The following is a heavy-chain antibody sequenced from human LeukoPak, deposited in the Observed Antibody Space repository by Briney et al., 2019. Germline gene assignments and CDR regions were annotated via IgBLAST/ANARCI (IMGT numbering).Heavy chain of an antibody. D-gene: IGHD1-1*01. V-gene: IGHV3-23*01. J-gene: IGHJ4*02. Sequence: GGSLRPSCEASGFTFSTSGMGWVRQAPGKVLEWVSRISGGGGGTYYAAVVKGRFTISRDNSKNTLYLQMYSLRAEDTALYYCAKRDTGYYFDYWGQGTMVTVSS. CDR3: AKRDTGYYFDY. CDR1: GFTFSTSG. CDR2: ISGGGGGT.